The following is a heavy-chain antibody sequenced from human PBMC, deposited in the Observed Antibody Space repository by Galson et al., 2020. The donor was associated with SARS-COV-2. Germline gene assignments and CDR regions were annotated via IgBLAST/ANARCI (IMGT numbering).Heavy chain of an antibody. V-gene: IGHV1-24*01. J-gene: IGHJ6*02. D-gene: IGHD6-19*01. CDR2: FDPEAGET. CDR1: GYTLTELS. CDR3: ATAGLVRYYYYGMDV. Sequence: ASVKVSCKVSGYTLTELSMHWVRQAPGKGLEWMGGFDPEAGETIYAQKFQGRVTMTEDTSTDTAYMELSSLRSEDTAVYYCATAGLVRYYYYGMDVWGQGTTVTVSS.